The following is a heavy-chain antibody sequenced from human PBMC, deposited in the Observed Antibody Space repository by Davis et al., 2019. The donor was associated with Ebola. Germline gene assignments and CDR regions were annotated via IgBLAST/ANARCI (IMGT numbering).Heavy chain of an antibody. D-gene: IGHD3-3*01. V-gene: IGHV3-30*02. CDR3: AKGSVTIFGVAPDYYGMDV. CDR1: GFSFSSFG. CDR2: IRYDGSNK. Sequence: GESLKISCAASGFSFSSFGMHWVRQPPGKGLEWVAFIRYDGSNKYYADSVKGRFTISSDNSKNTLYLQMNSLRAEDTAVYYCAKGSVTIFGVAPDYYGMDVWGKGTTVTVSS. J-gene: IGHJ6*04.